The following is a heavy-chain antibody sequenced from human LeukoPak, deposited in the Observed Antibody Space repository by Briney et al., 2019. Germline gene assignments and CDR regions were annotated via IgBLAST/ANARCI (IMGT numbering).Heavy chain of an antibody. D-gene: IGHD4-17*01. Sequence: GGSLRLSCAASGFTFSSYSMNWVRQAPGKGLEWVSYISSSSTGMYFADSVKGRVTISRDNAKNSLYLQLNSLRDEDTAVYYCAIVTNQIDYWGQGTLVTVSS. CDR3: AIVTNQIDY. V-gene: IGHV3-48*02. CDR2: ISSSSTGM. J-gene: IGHJ4*02. CDR1: GFTFSSYS.